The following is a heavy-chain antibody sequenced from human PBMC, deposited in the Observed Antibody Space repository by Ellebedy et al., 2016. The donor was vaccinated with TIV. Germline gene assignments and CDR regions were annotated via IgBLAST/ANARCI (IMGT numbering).Heavy chain of an antibody. D-gene: IGHD6-6*01. CDR2: INHSGST. J-gene: IGHJ4*02. CDR3: ARALGSSSSGY. CDR1: GGSFSGYY. V-gene: IGHV4-34*01. Sequence: MPGGSLRLSCAVYGGSFSGYYWSWIRQPPGKGLEWIGEINHSGSTNYNPSLKSRVTISVDTSKNQFSLKLSSVTAADTAVYYCARALGSSSSGYWGQGTLVTVSS.